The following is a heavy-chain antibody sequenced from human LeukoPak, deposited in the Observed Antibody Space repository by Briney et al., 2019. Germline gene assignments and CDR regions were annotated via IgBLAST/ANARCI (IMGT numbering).Heavy chain of an antibody. CDR3: ARLFSPYYYYYMDV. V-gene: IGHV4-34*01. CDR1: GGSFSGYY. CDR2: INHSGST. J-gene: IGHJ6*03. Sequence: SETLSLTCAVYGGSFSGYYWSWIRQPPGKGLEWLGEINHSGSTNYNPSLKSRVTISVDTSKNQFSLKLSSVTAADTAVYYCARLFSPYYYYYMDVWGKGTTVTISS.